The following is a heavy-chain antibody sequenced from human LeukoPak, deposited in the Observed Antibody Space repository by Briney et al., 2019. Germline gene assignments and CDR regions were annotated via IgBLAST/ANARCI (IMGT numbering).Heavy chain of an antibody. D-gene: IGHD2-15*01. CDR2: IYYSGST. V-gene: IGHV4-59*08. CDR3: ARLRYCSGGSCYSVFPVPWFDP. CDR1: GGSISSYY. Sequence: PSETLSLTCTVSGGSISSYYWSWIRQPPGKGLEWIGYIYYSGSTNYNPSLKSRVTISVDTSRNQFSLKLSSVTAADTAVYYCARLRYCSGGSCYSVFPVPWFDPWGQGTLVTVSS. J-gene: IGHJ5*02.